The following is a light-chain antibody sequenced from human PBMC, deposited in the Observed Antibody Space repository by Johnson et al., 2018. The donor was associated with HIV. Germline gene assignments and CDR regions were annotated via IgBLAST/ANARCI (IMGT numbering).Light chain of an antibody. CDR3: GTWDSSLCAFYD. V-gene: IGLV1-51*01. CDR1: SSNIGNNY. J-gene: IGLJ1*01. Sequence: QPVLTQPPSVSAAPGQKVTISCSGSSSNIGNNYVSWYQQLPGTAPKLLIYDNNKRPSGIPDRFSGSKSGTSATLGITGLQTGDEADYDCGTWDSSLCAFYDFGDGTKLPVL. CDR2: DNN.